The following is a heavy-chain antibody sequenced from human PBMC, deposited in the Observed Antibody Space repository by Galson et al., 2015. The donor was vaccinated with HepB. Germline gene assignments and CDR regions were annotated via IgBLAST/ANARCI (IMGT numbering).Heavy chain of an antibody. CDR2: IYYSGNT. D-gene: IGHD6-13*01. Sequence: LLRTCTASGGFISSYYWRCSRQPPGGGLEGRGYIYYSGNTNYNPSLKSRVPISVATSKNHFSLKLRTVTVADTAVYYCARSGYSNSWPGYWGQGTLVTVSS. CDR3: ARSGYSNSWPGY. V-gene: IGHV4-59*01. J-gene: IGHJ4*02. CDR1: GGFISSYY.